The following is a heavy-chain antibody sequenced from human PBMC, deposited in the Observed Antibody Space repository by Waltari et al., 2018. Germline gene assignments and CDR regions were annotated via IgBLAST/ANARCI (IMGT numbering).Heavy chain of an antibody. CDR2: INAGNGNT. Sequence: VQLVQSGAEVKKPGASVKVSCTASGYTFTTSAMHWVRQAPGKRLEWMGWINAGNGNTKYAQKVQGRVTITRDTSASTAYMELSSLRSEDTAVYYCARDPIAVAGRDYWGQGTLVTVSS. D-gene: IGHD6-19*01. CDR1: GYTFTTSA. V-gene: IGHV1-3*01. J-gene: IGHJ4*02. CDR3: ARDPIAVAGRDY.